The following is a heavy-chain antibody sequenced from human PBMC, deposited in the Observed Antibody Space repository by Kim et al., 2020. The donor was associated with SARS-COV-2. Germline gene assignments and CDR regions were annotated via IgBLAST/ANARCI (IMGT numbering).Heavy chain of an antibody. CDR2: ISSSGSTI. J-gene: IGHJ4*02. D-gene: IGHD6-13*01. Sequence: GGSLRLSCAASGFTFSSYEMNWVRQAPGKGLEWVAYISSSGSTIYYADSVKGRFTISRDNAKNSLYLQMNSLRAEDTAVYYCARGGWWSQLVRAALDYWGQGTLVTVSS. CDR3: ARGGWWSQLVRAALDY. V-gene: IGHV3-48*03. CDR1: GFTFSSYE.